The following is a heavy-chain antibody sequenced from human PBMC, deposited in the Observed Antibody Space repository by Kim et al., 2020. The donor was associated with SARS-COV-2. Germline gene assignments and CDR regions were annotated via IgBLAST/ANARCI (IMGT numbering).Heavy chain of an antibody. CDR1: GGSISSYY. CDR2: IYYSGST. Sequence: SETLSLTCTVSGGSISSYYWSWIRQPPGKGLEWIGYIYYSGSTNYNPSLKSRVTISVDTSKNQFSLKLSSVTAADTAVYYCARDRRGGTFDYWGQGTLVTAS. J-gene: IGHJ4*02. D-gene: IGHD3-16*01. V-gene: IGHV4-59*01. CDR3: ARDRRGGTFDY.